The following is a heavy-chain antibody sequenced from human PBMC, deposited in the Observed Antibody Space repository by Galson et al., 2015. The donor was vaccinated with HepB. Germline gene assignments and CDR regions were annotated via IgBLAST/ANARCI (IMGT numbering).Heavy chain of an antibody. CDR1: GYTFTSYG. J-gene: IGHJ3*02. CDR2: ISAYNGNT. V-gene: IGHV1-18*04. CDR3: ARTGVYYDYVWGVIRSLCWVDI. D-gene: IGHD3-16*02. Sequence: SVKVSCKASGYTFTSYGISWVRQAPGQGLEWMGWISAYNGNTNYAQKLQGRVTMTTDTSTSTAYMELRSLRSDDTAVYYCARTGVYYDYVWGVIRSLCWVDIWGQGTMVTVSS.